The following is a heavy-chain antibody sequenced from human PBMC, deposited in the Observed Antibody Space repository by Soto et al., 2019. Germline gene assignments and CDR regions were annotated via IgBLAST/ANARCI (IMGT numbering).Heavy chain of an antibody. Sequence: EVQLVESGGGLVKPGGSLRLSCAASGFTFSSYSMNWVRQAPGKGLEWVSSISSSSSYIYYADSVKGRFTISRDNAKNSLYLQKNSLRAEDTAVYYCARGTLGGSGSPWGQGTLVTVSS. CDR2: ISSSSSYI. V-gene: IGHV3-21*01. D-gene: IGHD6-19*01. CDR1: GFTFSSYS. CDR3: ARGTLGGSGSP. J-gene: IGHJ5*02.